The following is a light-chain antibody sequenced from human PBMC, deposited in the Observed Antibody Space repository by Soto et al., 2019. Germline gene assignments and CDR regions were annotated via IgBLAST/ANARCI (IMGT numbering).Light chain of an antibody. V-gene: IGKV1-27*01. CDR2: AAS. CDR1: LGIRNY. Sequence: DIQMTQSLSSLSGSVGDRFSITYRACLGIRNYLAWYQQTPGTVPQLLIYAASTLQSGVPSRFSGSGSGTDFTLTISGLQPEDVVTYYCQKYNSAPRTFGQGTKVE. J-gene: IGKJ1*01. CDR3: QKYNSAPRT.